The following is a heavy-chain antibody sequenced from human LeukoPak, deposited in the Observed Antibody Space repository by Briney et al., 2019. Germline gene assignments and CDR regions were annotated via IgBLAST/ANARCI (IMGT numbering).Heavy chain of an antibody. CDR2: IKSKTDGGTT. CDR3: TTPMTTVTMIHYYYMDV. V-gene: IGHV3-15*01. CDR1: GFTVNNAW. D-gene: IGHD4-11*01. Sequence: GGSLRLSCAASGFTVNNAWMSWVRQAPGKGLEWVGRIKSKTDGGTTDYAALVKGRFTISRDDSKNMLYLQMNSLKTEDTAVYYCTTPMTTVTMIHYYYMDVWGKGTTVTVSS. J-gene: IGHJ6*03.